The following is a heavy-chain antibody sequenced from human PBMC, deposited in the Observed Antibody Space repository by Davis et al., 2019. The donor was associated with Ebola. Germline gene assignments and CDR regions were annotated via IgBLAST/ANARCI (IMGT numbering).Heavy chain of an antibody. J-gene: IGHJ6*02. CDR2: IYPIDSDI. CDR1: GYNFNSYW. Sequence: KVSCKGSGYNFNSYWVAWVRQMPGKGLEWIGIIYPIDSDIRYSPSFQGQVTISADRSTTTAYLQWSSLKASDTAIYYCARRDYYYFGLDVWGQGTTVTVSS. CDR3: ARRDYYYFGLDV. V-gene: IGHV5-51*01.